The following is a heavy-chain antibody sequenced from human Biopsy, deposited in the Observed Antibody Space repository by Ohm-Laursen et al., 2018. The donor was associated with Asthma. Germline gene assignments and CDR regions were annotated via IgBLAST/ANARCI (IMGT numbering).Heavy chain of an antibody. J-gene: IGHJ6*02. D-gene: IGHD2-8*01. V-gene: IGHV3-30*03. CDR2: VTYDGISQ. Sequence: SLRLSCAASGFTFSNYGMHWVRQAPGKGLEWVAVVTYDGISQYYAESVKGRFTISRDNSRNTLNLQMNSVRPDDTAVYFCARERAGVLGSYNGMDVWGPGTTVSVSS. CDR1: GFTFSNYG. CDR3: ARERAGVLGSYNGMDV.